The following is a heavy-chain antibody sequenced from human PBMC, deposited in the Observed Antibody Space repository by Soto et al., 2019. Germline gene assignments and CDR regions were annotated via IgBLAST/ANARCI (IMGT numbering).Heavy chain of an antibody. CDR1: GYSFTSYW. V-gene: IGHV5-51*01. Sequence: PGESLKISCTGVGYSFTSYWIGWVRQMPGKGLEWMGIIYPGDSDTRYSPSFQGQVTISADKSIITVYLQWCSLNALGTAMYYCARGYCTTNLFVPWFVPWGQGTLVTVSS. D-gene: IGHD2-8*01. J-gene: IGHJ5*02. CDR3: ARGYCTTNLFVPWFVP. CDR2: IYPGDSDT.